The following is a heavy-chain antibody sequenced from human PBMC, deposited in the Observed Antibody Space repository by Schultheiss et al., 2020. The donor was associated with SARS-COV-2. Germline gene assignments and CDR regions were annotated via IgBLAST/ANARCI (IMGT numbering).Heavy chain of an antibody. V-gene: IGHV4-30-4*02. CDR2: IYYSGST. Sequence: SETLSLTCTVSGGSISSGDYYWSWIRQPPGKGLEWIGYIYYSGSTYYNPSLKSRVTISVDTSKNQFSLKLSSVTAADTAVYYCAGGGRFGSNWFDPWGQGTLVTVSS. CDR1: GGSISSGDYY. CDR3: AGGGRFGSNWFDP. D-gene: IGHD3-3*01. J-gene: IGHJ5*02.